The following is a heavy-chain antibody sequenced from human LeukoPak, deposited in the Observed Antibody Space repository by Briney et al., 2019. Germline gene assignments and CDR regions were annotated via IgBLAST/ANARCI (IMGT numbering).Heavy chain of an antibody. CDR2: IDWNGGIT. V-gene: IGHV3-20*04. CDR3: ARYPTYYYDSSGYKEGSYFDY. Sequence: AGGSLRLSCAASGFTFDDYGMSWVRQAPGKGLEWVSGIDWNGGITGYADSVKGRFTISRDNAKNSLYLQMNNLRAEDTALYYCARYPTYYYDSSGYKEGSYFDYWGQGTLVTVSS. J-gene: IGHJ4*02. CDR1: GFTFDDYG. D-gene: IGHD3-22*01.